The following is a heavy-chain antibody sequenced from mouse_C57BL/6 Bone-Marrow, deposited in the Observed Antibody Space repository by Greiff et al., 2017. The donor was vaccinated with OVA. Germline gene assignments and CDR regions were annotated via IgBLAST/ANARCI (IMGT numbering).Heavy chain of an antibody. V-gene: IGHV1-47*01. D-gene: IGHD2-4*01. CDR1: GYTFTTYP. Sequence: QVQLKQSGAELVKPGASVKMSCKASGYTFTTYPIEWMKQNHGKSLEWIGNFHPYNDDTKYNEKFKGKATLTVDKSSSTVYLELSRLTSDDSAVYYCATPGDYVGDWFAYWGQGTLVTVSA. J-gene: IGHJ3*01. CDR2: FHPYNDDT. CDR3: ATPGDYVGDWFAY.